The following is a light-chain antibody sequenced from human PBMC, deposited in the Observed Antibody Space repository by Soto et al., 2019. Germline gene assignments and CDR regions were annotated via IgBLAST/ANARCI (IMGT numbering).Light chain of an antibody. Sequence: DIQMTQSPLSLSASVGDRVTITCRASQTIYTHLNWYQQKPGKAPKRLIYAASSLHSGVPSRFSGSGSGTDFTLTISSLQPEDFATYYCQQTYTTFTFGPGTKVDIK. CDR3: QQTYTTFT. CDR1: QTIYTH. CDR2: AAS. V-gene: IGKV1-39*01. J-gene: IGKJ3*01.